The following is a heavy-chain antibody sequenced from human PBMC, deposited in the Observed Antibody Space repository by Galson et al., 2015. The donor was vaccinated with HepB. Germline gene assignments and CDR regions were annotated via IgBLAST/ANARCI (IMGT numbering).Heavy chain of an antibody. J-gene: IGHJ4*02. Sequence: SLRLSCAASGFTFSSYAMHWVRQAPGKGLEWVAVISYDGSNKYYADSVKGRFTISRDNSKNTLYLQMNSLRAEDTAVYYCARGGYSSGWDYYFDYWGQGTLVTVSS. CDR3: ARGGYSSGWDYYFDY. CDR2: ISYDGSNK. D-gene: IGHD6-19*01. CDR1: GFTFSSYA. V-gene: IGHV3-30*04.